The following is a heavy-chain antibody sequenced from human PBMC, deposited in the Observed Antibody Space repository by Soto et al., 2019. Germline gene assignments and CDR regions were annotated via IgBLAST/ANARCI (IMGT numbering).Heavy chain of an antibody. D-gene: IGHD3-10*01. Sequence: QITLKESGPTLVKPTQTLTLTCTFSGFSLSTSGVGVGWIRQPPGKALEWLAVIYWDDDKRYSPSLKSRLTITKDTSKNQVVLTMNNMDPVDTATYYCAHHPYYGLGSCSFDYWGQGTLVTVFS. CDR1: GFSLSTSGVG. CDR2: IYWDDDK. CDR3: AHHPYYGLGSCSFDY. J-gene: IGHJ4*02. V-gene: IGHV2-5*02.